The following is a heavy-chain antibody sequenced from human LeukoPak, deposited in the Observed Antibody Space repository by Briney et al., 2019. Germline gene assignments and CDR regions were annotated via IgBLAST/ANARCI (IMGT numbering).Heavy chain of an antibody. CDR1: GFAFSTYN. D-gene: IGHD2-8*01. CDR3: VREKYCTPTDCLHGRFYFNC. V-gene: IGHV3-30*04. Sequence: PGGSLRLSCAASGFAFSTYNMHWVRQAPGKGLEWVAVISYDGRNENHAESVKGRFTISRDNSKNTLYLQMNTLRTEDPALYYCVREKYCTPTDCLHGRFYFNCWGQGTLVTVSS. CDR2: ISYDGRNE. J-gene: IGHJ4*02.